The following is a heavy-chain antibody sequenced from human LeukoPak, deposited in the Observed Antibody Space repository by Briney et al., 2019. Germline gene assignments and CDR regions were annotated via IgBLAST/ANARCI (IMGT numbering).Heavy chain of an antibody. CDR3: ARMLYDSSGLSAFDI. V-gene: IGHV4-39*01. Sequence: PSETLSLTCTVSGASIRNSIYYWGWIRQPPGRGLQWIGSIYYRGSTYYNPYLKSRVTISIDTSKSQFSLNLTSVTAADTAVYYCARMLYDSSGLSAFDIWGQGTMVTVSS. CDR2: IYYRGST. D-gene: IGHD3-22*01. J-gene: IGHJ3*02. CDR1: GASIRNSIYY.